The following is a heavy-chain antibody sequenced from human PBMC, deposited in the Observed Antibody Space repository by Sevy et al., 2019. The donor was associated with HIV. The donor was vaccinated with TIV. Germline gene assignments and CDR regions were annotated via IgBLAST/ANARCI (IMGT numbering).Heavy chain of an antibody. V-gene: IGHV1-18*01. CDR1: GYTFTSYG. Sequence: ASVKVSCKASGYTFTSYGISWVRQAPGQGLEWMGWISAYNGNTNYAQKLQGRVTMTTDTSTSTAYMELRSLRSDDTAVYYCARAPSIAARLYFDDWGQGTLVTVSS. CDR2: ISAYNGNT. D-gene: IGHD6-6*01. J-gene: IGHJ4*02. CDR3: ARAPSIAARLYFDD.